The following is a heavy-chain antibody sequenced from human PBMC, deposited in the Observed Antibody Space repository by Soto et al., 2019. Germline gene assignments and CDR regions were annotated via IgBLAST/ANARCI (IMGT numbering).Heavy chain of an antibody. V-gene: IGHV3-7*05. J-gene: IGHJ4*02. CDR3: ARVRSTWYIFDY. Sequence: VQLVESGGGVVQPGRSLRLSCAASGFTFSSFAVHWVRQAPGKGLEWVANIKQDGSEKYYVDSVKGRFTISRDNAKNSLYLQMNSLRAEDTAVYYCARVRSTWYIFDYWGQGTLVTVSS. D-gene: IGHD1-1*01. CDR1: GFTFSSFA. CDR2: IKQDGSEK.